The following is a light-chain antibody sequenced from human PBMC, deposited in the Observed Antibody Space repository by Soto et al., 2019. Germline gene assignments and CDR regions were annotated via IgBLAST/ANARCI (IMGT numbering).Light chain of an antibody. CDR1: TSNIGGNY. CDR3: AAWDDSLSAV. J-gene: IGLJ3*02. V-gene: IGLV1-47*02. Sequence: QAVVTQPPSASGTPGQRVTISCSLSTSNIGGNYVYWYQQLPGTAPKLLIYSNDQRASGVPDRFSGSKSGTSASLAISGLRSEDEADYYCAAWDDSLSAVFGGGTKLTVL. CDR2: SND.